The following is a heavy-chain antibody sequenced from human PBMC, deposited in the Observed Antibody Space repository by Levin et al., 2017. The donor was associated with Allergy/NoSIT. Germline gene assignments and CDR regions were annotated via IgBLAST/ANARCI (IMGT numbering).Heavy chain of an antibody. CDR1: GFTFDDYA. J-gene: IGHJ1*01. V-gene: IGHV3-9*01. CDR2: ISWNSGSI. Sequence: LSLTCAASGFTFDDYAMHWVRQAPGKGLEWVSGISWNSGSIGYADSVKGRFTISRDNAKNSLYLQMNSLRAEDTALYYCAKDGGLWYMVGAMPHTWNTEGGYFQHWGQGTLVTVSS. CDR3: AKDGGLWYMVGAMPHTWNTEGGYFQH. D-gene: IGHD1-26*01.